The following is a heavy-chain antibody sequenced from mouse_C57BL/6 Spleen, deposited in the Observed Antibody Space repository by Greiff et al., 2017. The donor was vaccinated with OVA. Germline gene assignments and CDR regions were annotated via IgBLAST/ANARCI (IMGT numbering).Heavy chain of an antibody. D-gene: IGHD2-1*01. CDR2: ISDGGSYT. V-gene: IGHV5-4*03. CDR1: GFTFSSYA. Sequence: EVKLEGSGGGLVKPGGSLKLSCAASGFTFSSYALSWVRPTPEKRLEWVATISDGGSYTYYPDNVKGRFTISRDNAKNNLYLQMSHLKSEDTAMYYCARGYGKGYFDVWGTGTTVTVSS. J-gene: IGHJ1*03. CDR3: ARGYGKGYFDV.